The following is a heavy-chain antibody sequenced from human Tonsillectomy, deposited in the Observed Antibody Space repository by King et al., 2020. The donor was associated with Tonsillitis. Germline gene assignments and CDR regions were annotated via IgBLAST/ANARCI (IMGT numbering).Heavy chain of an antibody. CDR3: AKLLRSGYHLYYMDV. V-gene: IGHV3-23*04. CDR1: GFTFSSFA. D-gene: IGHD3-3*01. Sequence: DVQLVESGGGLVQPGGSLRLSCAASGFTFSSFAMTWVRPAPGKGLEGVSSISDIAGGTYYAHSVNGGFTISRDNSTNTLYLKVNGLRAEATAVYYCAKLLRSGYHLYYMDVWGKGTTVTVSS. CDR2: ISDIAGGT. J-gene: IGHJ6*03.